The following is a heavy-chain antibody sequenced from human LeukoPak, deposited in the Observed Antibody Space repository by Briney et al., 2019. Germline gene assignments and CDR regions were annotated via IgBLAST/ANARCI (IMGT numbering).Heavy chain of an antibody. V-gene: IGHV3-30*18. Sequence: PGGSLRLSCAASGFTFSSYGMHWVRQAPGKGLEWVAVISYDGSNKYYADSVKGRFTISRDNSKNTLYLQMNSLRAEDTAVYYCAKDGEGGELVDAFDIWGQGTMVTVSS. CDR1: GFTFSSYG. J-gene: IGHJ3*02. D-gene: IGHD1-26*01. CDR2: ISYDGSNK. CDR3: AKDGEGGELVDAFDI.